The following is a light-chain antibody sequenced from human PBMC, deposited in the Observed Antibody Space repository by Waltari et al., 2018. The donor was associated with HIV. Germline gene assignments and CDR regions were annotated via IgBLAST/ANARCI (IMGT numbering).Light chain of an antibody. Sequence: DIQMTQSPSSLSSSVGDRVTITFRSSQRLSSYLHWYQQKPGKAPKLLIYAAASLQSGVPSRFSGSGSGTDFTLTISSLQPEDFATYYCQQSYSTFPLTFGGGTKVEIK. CDR3: QQSYSTFPLT. CDR1: QRLSSY. V-gene: IGKV1-39*01. CDR2: AAA. J-gene: IGKJ4*01.